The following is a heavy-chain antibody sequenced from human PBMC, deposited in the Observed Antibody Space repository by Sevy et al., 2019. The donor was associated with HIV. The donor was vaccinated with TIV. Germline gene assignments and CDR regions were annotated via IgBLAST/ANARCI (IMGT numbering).Heavy chain of an antibody. CDR3: VRVLWDVLVVPAATPSPWLDS. Sequence: GGSLRLSCAASGFTFDTYWMGWVRQAPGRGLEWVASIDPRGNERDYLDSLKGRFTISRDNAKNSLYLQMHSLKAGATALYYCVRVLWDVLVVPAATPSPWLDSWGQGTLVTVSS. CDR2: IDPRGNER. D-gene: IGHD1-26*01. J-gene: IGHJ5*01. CDR1: GFTFDTYW. V-gene: IGHV3-7*01.